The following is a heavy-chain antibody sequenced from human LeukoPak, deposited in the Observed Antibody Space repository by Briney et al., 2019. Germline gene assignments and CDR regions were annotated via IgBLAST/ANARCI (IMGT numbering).Heavy chain of an antibody. J-gene: IGHJ3*02. V-gene: IGHV3-21*01. CDR1: GFTFSTYN. Sequence: PGGSLRLSCAASGFTFSTYNINWVRQAPGKGLEWVSSISPSSSYIYYADSVKGRFTISRDNAKNSLYLQMNSLRAEDTAVYYCARDRYSTNLDAFDIWGQGTMVTVSS. CDR3: ARDRYSTNLDAFDI. D-gene: IGHD6-13*01. CDR2: ISPSSSYI.